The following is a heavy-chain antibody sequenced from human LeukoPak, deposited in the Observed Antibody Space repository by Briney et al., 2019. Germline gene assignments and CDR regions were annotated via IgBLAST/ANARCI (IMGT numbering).Heavy chain of an antibody. V-gene: IGHV3-7*01. CDR3: ARDGGVVSYYYYMDV. CDR1: GFTFSSYW. D-gene: IGHD3-3*01. J-gene: IGHJ6*03. CDR2: IKQDGSEK. Sequence: PGGSLRLSCAASGFTFSSYWMSWVRQAPGKGLEWVANIKQDGSEKYYVDSVKGRFTISRDNAKNSLYLQMNSLRAEDTAVYYCARDGGVVSYYYYMDVWGKGTTVTVSS.